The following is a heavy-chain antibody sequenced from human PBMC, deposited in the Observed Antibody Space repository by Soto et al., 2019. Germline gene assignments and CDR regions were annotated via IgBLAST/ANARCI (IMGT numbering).Heavy chain of an antibody. D-gene: IGHD6-19*01. J-gene: IGHJ4*02. CDR2: IRAYNGYT. Sequence: VASEKVSCKASGYTFTSYGISWVRQAPGQGLEWMGWIRAYNGYTNYAQKFQGRVTITTDTSTSTAYMELRSLISDDTAVYYCARASDGYRSGWYVGYFDYWGQGTLVTVSS. CDR3: ARASDGYRSGWYVGYFDY. V-gene: IGHV1-18*04. CDR1: GYTFTSYG.